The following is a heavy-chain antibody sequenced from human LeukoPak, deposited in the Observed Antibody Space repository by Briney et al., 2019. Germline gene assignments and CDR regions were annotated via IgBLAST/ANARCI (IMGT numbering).Heavy chain of an antibody. CDR2: ISGGGGAT. V-gene: IGHV3-23*01. D-gene: IGHD4-23*01. CDR1: GFTFSDYA. J-gene: IGHJ5*02. Sequence: GGSLRLSCAASGFTFSDYAVAWVRQAPGKGLEWVSSISGGGGATSYADSVKGRFTISRDNHVNTLYLQMDILRVEDTAVYYCARDRVVTPYNWFDPWGQGTLVTVSS. CDR3: ARDRVVTPYNWFDP.